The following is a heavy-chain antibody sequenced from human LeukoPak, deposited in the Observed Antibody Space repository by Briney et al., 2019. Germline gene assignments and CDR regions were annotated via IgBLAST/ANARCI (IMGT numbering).Heavy chain of an antibody. Sequence: ASVKVSCKASGYTFTSYAMHWVRQAPGQRLEWMGWINAGNGNTKYSQKFQGRVTITRDTSASTAYMELSSLRSEDTAVYYCARSYCSSTSCPGGFDYWGQGTLVTVSS. CDR2: INAGNGNT. V-gene: IGHV1-3*01. D-gene: IGHD2-2*01. J-gene: IGHJ4*02. CDR3: ARSYCSSTSCPGGFDY. CDR1: GYTFTSYA.